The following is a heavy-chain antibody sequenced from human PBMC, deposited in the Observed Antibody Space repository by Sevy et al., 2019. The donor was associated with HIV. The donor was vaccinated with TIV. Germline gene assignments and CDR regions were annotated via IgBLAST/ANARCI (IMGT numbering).Heavy chain of an antibody. CDR1: RFTFTGYY. V-gene: IGHV1-2*06. Sequence: ASVKVSCKASRFTFTGYYFHWVRQAPGQGLEWMGQMNPNSGGTKYAEKFQGRVTMTRDTSITTAYMELSSLTSDDTAVYYCKGQSSEILNDPTPFHSWGQGTQVTVSS. CDR3: KGQSSEILNDPTPFHS. D-gene: IGHD3-9*01. CDR2: MNPNSGGT. J-gene: IGHJ4*02.